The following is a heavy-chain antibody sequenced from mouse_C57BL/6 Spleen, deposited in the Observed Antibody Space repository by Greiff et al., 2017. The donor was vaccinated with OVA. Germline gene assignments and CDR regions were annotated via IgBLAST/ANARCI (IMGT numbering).Heavy chain of an antibody. CDR3: ARDYGSSYGDFDY. J-gene: IGHJ2*01. D-gene: IGHD1-1*01. CDR1: GYSITSGYY. V-gene: IGHV3-6*01. CDR2: ISYDGSN. Sequence: VQLQESGPGLVKPSQSLSLTCSVTGYSITSGYYWNWIRQFPGNKLEWMGYISYDGSNNYNPSLKNRISITRDTSKNQFFLKLNSVTTEDTATYYCARDYGSSYGDFDYWGQGTTLTVSS.